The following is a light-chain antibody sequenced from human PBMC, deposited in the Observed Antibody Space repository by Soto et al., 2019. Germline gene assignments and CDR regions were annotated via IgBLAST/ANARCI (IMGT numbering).Light chain of an antibody. CDR1: SSNIGAGYD. V-gene: IGLV1-40*01. J-gene: IGLJ2*01. CDR2: GNS. Sequence: QSVLTQPPSVSGAPGQRVTISCTRSSSNIGAGYDVHWYQQLPGTAPKLLIYGNSNRPSGVPDRFSGSKSGTSASLAITGLQAEDEADYYCQSYDSSLSAHVVFGGGTKLTVL. CDR3: QSYDSSLSAHVV.